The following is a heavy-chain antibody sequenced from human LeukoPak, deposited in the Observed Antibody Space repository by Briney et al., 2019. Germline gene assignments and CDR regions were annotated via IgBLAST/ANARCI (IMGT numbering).Heavy chain of an antibody. Sequence: GRSLRLSCAASGFTLSSYGMHWVRQAPGKGLEWVAVIWYDGSNKYYADSVKGRFTISRDNSKNTLYLQMNSLRAEDTAVYYCARDPFCVAAAGMSFDYWGQGTLVTVSS. CDR1: GFTLSSYG. J-gene: IGHJ4*02. CDR3: ARDPFCVAAAGMSFDY. D-gene: IGHD6-13*01. V-gene: IGHV3-33*01. CDR2: IWYDGSNK.